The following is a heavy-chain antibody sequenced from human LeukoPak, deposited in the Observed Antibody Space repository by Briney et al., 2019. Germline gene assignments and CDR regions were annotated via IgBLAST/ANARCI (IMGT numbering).Heavy chain of an antibody. Sequence: GGSLRLSCAASGFTFSSYDIHWVRQAAGKVLEWVALISSDGINKYFADSVKGRFTISTDNSKNTLYLQMNSLRPEDTAVYYCAKCCPMDVWGQGTTVTVSS. J-gene: IGHJ6*02. D-gene: IGHD4/OR15-4a*01. CDR1: GFTFSSYD. CDR2: ISSDGINK. V-gene: IGHV3-30*18. CDR3: AKCCPMDV.